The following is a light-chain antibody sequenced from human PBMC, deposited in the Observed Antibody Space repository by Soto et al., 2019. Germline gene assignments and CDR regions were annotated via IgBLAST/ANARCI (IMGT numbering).Light chain of an antibody. CDR2: WAS. CDR1: QSVLYSSTNKNY. Sequence: DIVMTQSPDSLAVSLGERATINAKSTQSVLYSSTNKNYLAWYQQKPGQPPNLLIYWASTRESGVPYRFSGSGSGTDFTLTISRLQAEDVAVYYCQQYYSTPYTFGQGTRLEIK. CDR3: QQYYSTPYT. J-gene: IGKJ5*01. V-gene: IGKV4-1*01.